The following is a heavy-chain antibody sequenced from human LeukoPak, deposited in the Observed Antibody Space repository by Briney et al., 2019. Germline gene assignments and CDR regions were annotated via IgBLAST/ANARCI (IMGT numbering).Heavy chain of an antibody. J-gene: IGHJ4*02. CDR2: IIPILGIA. D-gene: IGHD5-12*01. CDR1: GGTFSSYA. Sequence: ASVKVSCKASGGTFSSYAISWVRQAPGQGLEWMGRIIPILGIANYAQKFQGRVTITADKSTSTAYMELSSLRSEDTAVYYCARDGGLRLWDYWGQGTLVTVSS. CDR3: ARDGGLRLWDY. V-gene: IGHV1-69*04.